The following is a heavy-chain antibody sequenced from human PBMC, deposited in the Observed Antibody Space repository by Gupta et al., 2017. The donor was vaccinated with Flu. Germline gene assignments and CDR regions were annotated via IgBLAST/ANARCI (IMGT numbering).Heavy chain of an antibody. CDR3: ARSNYGDYEGHDAFDI. CDR1: GFTFSNYG. V-gene: IGHV3-33*01. J-gene: IGHJ3*02. CDR2: IWNDGTKT. D-gene: IGHD4-17*01. Sequence: QVLLVDSGGGVVQPGTSLRLSCAASGFTFSNYGMHWVRQAPGKGLEWVAVIWNDGTKTYYADSVKGRFTISRDNSTLYLQMNSLRADDTAVFFCARSNYGDYEGHDAFDIWGQGTMVTASS.